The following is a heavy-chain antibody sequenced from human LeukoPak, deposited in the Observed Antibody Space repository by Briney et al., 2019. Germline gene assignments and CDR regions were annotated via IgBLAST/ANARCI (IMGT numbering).Heavy chain of an antibody. D-gene: IGHD2-2*01. CDR3: ARLGYCSSTSCSARFYRYDY. Sequence: KPSETLSLTCAVYGGSFSGYYWNWIRQPPGKGLEWIGEIYHSGSTNYNPSLKSRVTISVDTSKNQFSLKLSSVTAADTAVYYCARLGYCSSTSCSARFYRYDYWGQGTLVTVSS. V-gene: IGHV4-34*01. J-gene: IGHJ4*02. CDR2: IYHSGST. CDR1: GGSFSGYY.